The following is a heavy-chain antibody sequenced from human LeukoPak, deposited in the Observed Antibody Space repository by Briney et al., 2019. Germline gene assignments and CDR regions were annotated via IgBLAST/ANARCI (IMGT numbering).Heavy chain of an antibody. CDR3: ARGPDYGDSDSPFDY. V-gene: IGHV4-34*01. CDR1: GGSFSGYY. D-gene: IGHD4-17*01. Sequence: SETLSLTCAVYGGSFSGYYWSWIRQPPGKGLEWIGEINHSGSTNYNPSLKSRVTISVDTPKNQFSLKLSSVTAADTAVYYCARGPDYGDSDSPFDYWDQGTLVTVSS. J-gene: IGHJ4*02. CDR2: INHSGST.